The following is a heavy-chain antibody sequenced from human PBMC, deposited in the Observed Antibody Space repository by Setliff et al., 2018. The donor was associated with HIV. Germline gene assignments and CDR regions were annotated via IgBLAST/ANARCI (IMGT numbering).Heavy chain of an antibody. V-gene: IGHV3-30*01. D-gene: IGHD3-22*01. Sequence: GGSLRLSCSASGFTFRSYAMHWVRQAPGKGLEWVAVISYDGSNKYYADSVKGRFTISRDNSKNTLYLQMNSLSVEDTAVYYCARETMYDSRGYLSHYFDYWGQGPPVTVSS. CDR2: ISYDGSNK. CDR3: ARETMYDSRGYLSHYFDY. CDR1: GFTFRSYA. J-gene: IGHJ4*02.